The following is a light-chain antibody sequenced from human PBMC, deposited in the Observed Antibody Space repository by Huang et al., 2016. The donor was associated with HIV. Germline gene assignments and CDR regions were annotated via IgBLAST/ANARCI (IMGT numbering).Light chain of an antibody. CDR2: WAS. J-gene: IGKJ4*01. CDR1: QSLLDSSLNKDK. Sequence: DIVMTQSPDSLAVSLGERATINCRSTQSLLDSSLNKDKLAWYQQKPGQPPRLLIYWASTREAAVPDRISGSGSGTDFTLTINRLQAEDVAVYYCQQYYRSPLTFGGGTKVEIK. CDR3: QQYYRSPLT. V-gene: IGKV4-1*01.